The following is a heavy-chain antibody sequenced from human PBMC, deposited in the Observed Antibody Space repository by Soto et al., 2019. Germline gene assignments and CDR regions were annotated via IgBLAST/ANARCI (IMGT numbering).Heavy chain of an antibody. CDR1: GGSFSGYY. V-gene: IGHV4-34*01. D-gene: IGHD3-16*02. J-gene: IGHJ4*02. CDR3: ARQQHFTNLPIMITFGGVIAYFDY. CDR2: INHSGST. Sequence: SETLSLTCAVYGGSFSGYYWSWIRQPPGKGLEWIGEINHSGSTNYNPSLKSRVTISVDTSKNQFSLKLSSVTAADTAVYYCARQQHFTNLPIMITFGGVIAYFDYWGQGTLVTVSS.